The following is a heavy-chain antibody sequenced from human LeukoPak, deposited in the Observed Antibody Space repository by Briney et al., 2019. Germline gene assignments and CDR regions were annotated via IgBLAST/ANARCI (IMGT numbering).Heavy chain of an antibody. CDR2: MYHGGST. V-gene: IGHV4-4*02. Sequence: SETLSLTCAVSGGSISSSNWWSWVRQPPGKGLEWIGNMYHGGSTYYNPSLKSRVTISIDTSKNQFSLKLSSVTAADTAVYFCARVLKHCDYWGQGTLVTVSS. J-gene: IGHJ4*02. D-gene: IGHD2-21*02. CDR1: GGSISSSNW. CDR3: ARVLKHCDY.